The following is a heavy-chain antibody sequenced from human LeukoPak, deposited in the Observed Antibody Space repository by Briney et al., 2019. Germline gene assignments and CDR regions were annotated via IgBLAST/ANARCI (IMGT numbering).Heavy chain of an antibody. CDR3: ARDTPSFDAFDI. CDR1: GGSISSGSYY. J-gene: IGHJ3*02. CDR2: IYTSGST. Sequence: PSETLSLTCTVSGGSISSGSYYWSWIRQPAGKGLEWIGRIYTSGSTNYNPSLKSRVTISVDTSKNQLSLKLSSVTAADTAVYYCARDTPSFDAFDIWGQGTMVTVSS. V-gene: IGHV4-61*02.